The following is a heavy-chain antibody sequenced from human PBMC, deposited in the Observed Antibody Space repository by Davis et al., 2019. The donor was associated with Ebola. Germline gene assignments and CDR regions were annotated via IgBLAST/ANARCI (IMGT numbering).Heavy chain of an antibody. CDR1: GGTFSSYA. D-gene: IGHD3-22*01. V-gene: IGHV1-69*05. CDR2: IIPIFGTA. CDR3: ARGRYYYDSSGYYYELPYFDY. J-gene: IGHJ4*02. Sequence: SVKVSCKASGGTFSSYAISWVRQAPGQGLEWMGGIIPIFGTANYAQKLQGRVTMTTGTSTSTAYMELRSLRSDDTAVYYCARGRYYYDSSGYYYELPYFDYWGQGTLVTVSS.